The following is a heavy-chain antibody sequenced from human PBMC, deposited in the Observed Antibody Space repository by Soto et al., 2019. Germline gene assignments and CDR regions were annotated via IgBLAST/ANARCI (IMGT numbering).Heavy chain of an antibody. J-gene: IGHJ4*02. CDR2: ISGSGGST. CDR3: AKYPGIAVDGWGYYFDY. V-gene: IGHV3-23*01. Sequence: EVQLLESGGGLVQPGGSLRLSCAASGFTFSSYAMSWVRQAPGKGLEWVSAISGSGGSTYYAESVKGRFTISRDNSKNTLYVQMNSLRAEYTAVYYCAKYPGIAVDGWGYYFDYWGQGTLVTVSS. D-gene: IGHD6-19*01. CDR1: GFTFSSYA.